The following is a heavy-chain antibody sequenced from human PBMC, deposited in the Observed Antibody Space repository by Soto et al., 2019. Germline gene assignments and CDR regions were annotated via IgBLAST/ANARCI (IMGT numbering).Heavy chain of an antibody. CDR1: GFTFSSYG. J-gene: IGHJ4*02. V-gene: IGHV3-33*01. Sequence: GGSLRLSCAASGFTFSSYGMHWVRQAPGKGLEWVAVIWYNGSNKYYADSVKGRFTISRDNSKNTLYLQMNSLIAEDSSVYSCARETTYGYNYFDYWGQGTLVTVSS. D-gene: IGHD2-2*02. CDR2: IWYNGSNK. CDR3: ARETTYGYNYFDY.